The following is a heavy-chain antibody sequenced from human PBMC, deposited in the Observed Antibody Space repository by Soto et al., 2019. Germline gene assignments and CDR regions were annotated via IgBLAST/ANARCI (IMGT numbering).Heavy chain of an antibody. J-gene: IGHJ5*02. D-gene: IGHD3-22*01. CDR2: ISGPGDKT. V-gene: IGHV3-23*01. CDR1: GFPLGTHD. Sequence: GGSLRLSCSASGFPLGTHDMGWVRQAPGTGLEWVSSISGPGDKTYYSNAVTGRFTISRDNSKNTLHLQMESLRAEDTAIYYCARAKTYYGSKGWFDPWGQGTFVTVSS. CDR3: ARAKTYYGSKGWFDP.